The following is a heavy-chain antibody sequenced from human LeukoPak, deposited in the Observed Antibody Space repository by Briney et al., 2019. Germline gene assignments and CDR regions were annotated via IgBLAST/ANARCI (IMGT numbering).Heavy chain of an antibody. D-gene: IGHD2-2*02. CDR2: INHSGST. V-gene: IGHV4-34*01. CDR1: GGSFSGYY. J-gene: IGHJ5*02. CDR3: AMDVKTVIVVPAAIRWFDP. Sequence: TSETLSLTCAVYGGSFSGYYWSWIRQPPGKGLEWIGEINHSGSTNYNPSLKSRVTISVDTSKNQFSLELSSVTAADTAVYYCAMDVKTVIVVPAAIRWFDPWGQGTLVTVSS.